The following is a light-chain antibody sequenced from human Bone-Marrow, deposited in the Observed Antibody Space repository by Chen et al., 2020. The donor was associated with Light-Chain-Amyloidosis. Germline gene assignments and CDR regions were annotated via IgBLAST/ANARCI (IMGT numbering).Light chain of an antibody. J-gene: IGKJ1*01. CDR2: GQS. CDR3: QKFAATPRT. CDR1: QTISSTY. Sequence: EIVFTQSPGTLSLSPGERATLSCRASQTISSTYLAWYQQKPGQAPRLLIFGQSGRATGIPDRFSGSGFGTDFTLTITRLETEDFAVYYCQKFAATPRTFGQGTKVEI. V-gene: IGKV3-20*01.